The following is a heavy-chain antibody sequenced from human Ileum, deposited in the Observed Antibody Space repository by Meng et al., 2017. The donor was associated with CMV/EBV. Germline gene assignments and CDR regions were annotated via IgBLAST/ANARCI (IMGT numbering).Heavy chain of an antibody. CDR1: GFTFSDHH. D-gene: IGHD1-26*01. V-gene: IGHV3-72*01. Sequence: GGSLRLSCATSGFTFSDHHMDWVRQAPGKGLEWVGRIRSKVNSYTTEYAASMKGRFTIERDDSKNSLYMQMDSLKTEDTAVYYCARDRVSGSYWAAVDIWGQGTRVT. J-gene: IGHJ3*02. CDR2: IRSKVNSYTT. CDR3: ARDRVSGSYWAAVDI.